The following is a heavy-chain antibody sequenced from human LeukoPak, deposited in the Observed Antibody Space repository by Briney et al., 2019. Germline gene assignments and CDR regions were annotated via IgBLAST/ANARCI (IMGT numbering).Heavy chain of an antibody. D-gene: IGHD5-24*01. CDR2: IKQDGSEK. J-gene: IGHJ4*02. Sequence: GGSLRLSCAASGFTFSSYWMSWVRQAPGKGLEWVANIKQDGSEKYYVDSVKGRFTISRDNAKNSLYLQMNSLRAEDMALHYCAKGGEMATIGGYFDYWGQGTLVIVSS. V-gene: IGHV3-7*03. CDR3: AKGGEMATIGGYFDY. CDR1: GFTFSSYW.